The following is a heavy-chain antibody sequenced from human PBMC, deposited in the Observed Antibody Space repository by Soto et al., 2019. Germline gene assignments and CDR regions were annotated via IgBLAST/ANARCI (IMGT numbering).Heavy chain of an antibody. CDR2: IRSKATSYAT. J-gene: IGHJ6*03. V-gene: IGHV3-73*01. D-gene: IGHD6-6*01. CDR1: GFTFSDSI. CDR3: TFNVHGLYYMDV. Sequence: EVQLVESGGGLVQPGGSLKLSCAASGFTFSDSIISWVRQASGKGLEWGGRIRSKATSYATAYAASMKGRFTISRDDSKSTAFLQMNSLKTEDAAVYYCTFNVHGLYYMDVWGKGTTVTVSS.